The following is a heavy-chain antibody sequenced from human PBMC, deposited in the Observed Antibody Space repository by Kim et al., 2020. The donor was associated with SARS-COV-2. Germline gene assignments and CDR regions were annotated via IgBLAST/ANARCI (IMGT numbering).Heavy chain of an antibody. J-gene: IGHJ6*02. CDR1: GGSFSGYY. CDR2: INHSGST. CDR3: ARRRKIRLVRAPSGYYYGMDV. Sequence: SETLSLTCAVYGGSFSGYYWSWIRQPPGKGLEWIGEINHSGSTNYNPSLKSRVTISVDTSKNQFSLKLSSVTAADTAVYYCARRRKIRLVRAPSGYYYGMDVWGQGTTVTVSS. V-gene: IGHV4-34*01. D-gene: IGHD3-16*01.